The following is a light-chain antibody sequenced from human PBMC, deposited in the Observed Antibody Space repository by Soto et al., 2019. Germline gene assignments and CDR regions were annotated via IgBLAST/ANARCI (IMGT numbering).Light chain of an antibody. V-gene: IGLV2-8*01. CDR1: SRDVGGYNY. CDR3: ISYAGSNNLV. J-gene: IGLJ2*01. CDR2: EVS. Sequence: QSALTQPPSASGSPGQSVTISCTGTSRDVGGYNYVSWYQQHPGKAPKLIIYEVSKRPSAIPDRFSGSKSGNTASLTVSGLQAEDEADYYCISYAGSNNLVFGGGTKVTVL.